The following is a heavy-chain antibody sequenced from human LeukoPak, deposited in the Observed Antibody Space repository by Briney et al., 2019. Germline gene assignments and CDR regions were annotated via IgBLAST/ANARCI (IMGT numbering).Heavy chain of an antibody. CDR3: ARPSPPAYYDFWNGYLDY. J-gene: IGHJ4*02. CDR2: INPTGGVT. D-gene: IGHD3-3*01. V-gene: IGHV1-46*01. CDR1: GYTFTGYY. Sequence: ASVKVSCKASGYTFTGYYMHWVRQAPGQGLEWMGIINPTGGVTAYAQKFQGRVTMTRDTSTSTVYIALSSLRSEDTAVYYCARPSPPAYYDFWNGYLDYWGQGTLVTVSS.